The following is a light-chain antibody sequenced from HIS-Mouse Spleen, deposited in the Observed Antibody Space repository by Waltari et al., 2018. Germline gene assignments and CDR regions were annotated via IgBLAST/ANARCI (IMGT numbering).Light chain of an antibody. J-gene: IGLJ2*01. CDR3: NSRDSSGNHVV. CDR2: GKN. Sequence: SSELTQDPAVSVALGQTVRITCQGDSLRSYYASWYQQKPGQAPVLVFYGKNNRPSGIPDRVSGSSSGNTASLTITGAQAEDEADYYCNSRDSSGNHVVFGGGTKLTVL. V-gene: IGLV3-19*01. CDR1: SLRSYY.